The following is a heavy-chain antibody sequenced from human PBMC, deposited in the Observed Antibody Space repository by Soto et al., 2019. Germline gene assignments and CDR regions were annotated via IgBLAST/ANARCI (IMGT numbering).Heavy chain of an antibody. CDR2: IYYSGST. J-gene: IGHJ4*02. CDR1: GGSISSGGYY. CDR3: ARYSGSYGYFDY. D-gene: IGHD1-26*01. Sequence: PSETLSLTCTVSGGSISSGGYYWSWIRQHPGKGLEWIGYIYYSGSTYYNPSLKSRVTISVDTSKNQFSLKLSSVTAADTAVYYCARYSGSYGYFDYWGQGTLVTVSS. V-gene: IGHV4-31*03.